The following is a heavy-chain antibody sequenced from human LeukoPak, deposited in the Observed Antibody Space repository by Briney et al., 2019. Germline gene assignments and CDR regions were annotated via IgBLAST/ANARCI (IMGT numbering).Heavy chain of an antibody. V-gene: IGHV1-2*02. CDR3: ARASGGSNYGMDV. CDR1: GYTLTGYY. CDR2: INPNSGGT. D-gene: IGHD6-19*01. J-gene: IGHJ6*02. Sequence: ASVKVSCKASGYTLTGYYMHWVRQAPGQGLEWMGWINPNSGGTNYAQKFQGRVTMTRDTSISTAYMELSRLRSDDTAVYYCARASGGSNYGMDVWGQGTTVTVSS.